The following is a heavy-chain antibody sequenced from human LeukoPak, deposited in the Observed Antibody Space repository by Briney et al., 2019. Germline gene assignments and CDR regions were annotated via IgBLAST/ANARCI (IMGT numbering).Heavy chain of an antibody. CDR1: GGSISSGGYY. D-gene: IGHD3-16*02. Sequence: SQTLSLTCTVSGGSISSGGYYWSWIRQHPGKGLEWIGYIYYSGSTYYNPSLKSRVTISVDTSKNQFSLKLSSVTAADTAVYYCATNNQYVWGSYRYSFDYWGQGTLVTVSS. V-gene: IGHV4-31*03. CDR3: ATNNQYVWGSYRYSFDY. CDR2: IYYSGST. J-gene: IGHJ4*02.